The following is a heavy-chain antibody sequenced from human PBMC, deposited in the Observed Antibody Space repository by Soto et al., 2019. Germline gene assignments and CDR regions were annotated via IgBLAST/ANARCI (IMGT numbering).Heavy chain of an antibody. CDR1: GITFSNAW. D-gene: IGHD6-6*01. CDR2: IKSKIDGGTT. CDR3: TTGRYSSSLYFDS. Sequence: EVQLVESGGGLVKPGGSLRVCCAASGITFSNAWMTWVRQAPGKGLEWVGRIKSKIDGGTTDYGVPVKGRFTISRDDSKNTLYLQMNSLKTEHTAVYYCTTGRYSSSLYFDSWGQGTLVTVSS. J-gene: IGHJ4*02. V-gene: IGHV3-15*01.